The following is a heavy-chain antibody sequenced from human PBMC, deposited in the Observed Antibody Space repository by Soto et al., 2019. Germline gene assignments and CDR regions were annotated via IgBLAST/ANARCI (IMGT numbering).Heavy chain of an antibody. Sequence: SVKVSCKASGGTFSSYAISWVLQAPGQGLEWMGGIIPIFGTANYAQKFQGRVTITADESTSTAYMELSSLRSEDTAVYYCARAKGSRIAAAGTYYFDYWGQGTLVTVST. V-gene: IGHV1-69*13. J-gene: IGHJ4*02. CDR3: ARAKGSRIAAAGTYYFDY. CDR2: IIPIFGTA. CDR1: GGTFSSYA. D-gene: IGHD6-13*01.